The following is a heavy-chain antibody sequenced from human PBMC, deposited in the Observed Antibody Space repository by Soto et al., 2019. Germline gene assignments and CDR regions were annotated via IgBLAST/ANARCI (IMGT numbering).Heavy chain of an antibody. J-gene: IGHJ5*02. Sequence: SQTLSLTCVISGDSVSSNSAAWNWIRQSPSRSLEWLGRTYYRSKWYNDYAVSVKSRITINPDTSKNQFSLQLNSVTPEDTAVYYCARDYYGSGSYVNWFDPWGQGTLVTVS. CDR1: GDSVSSNSAA. CDR2: TYYRSKWYN. CDR3: ARDYYGSGSYVNWFDP. V-gene: IGHV6-1*01. D-gene: IGHD3-10*01.